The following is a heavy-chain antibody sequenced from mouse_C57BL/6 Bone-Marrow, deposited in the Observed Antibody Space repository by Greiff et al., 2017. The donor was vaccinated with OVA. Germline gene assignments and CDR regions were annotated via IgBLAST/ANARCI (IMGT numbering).Heavy chain of an antibody. Sequence: QVQLQQSGAELVRPGTSVKMSCKASGYTFTNYWIGWAKQRPGHGLEWIGDIYPGGGYTNYNEKFKGKATLTADKSSSTAYMQFSSLTSEDSAIYYCAKLGRGYFDYWGQGTTLTVSS. D-gene: IGHD4-1*01. CDR1: GYTFTNYW. J-gene: IGHJ2*01. CDR2: IYPGGGYT. CDR3: AKLGRGYFDY. V-gene: IGHV1-63*01.